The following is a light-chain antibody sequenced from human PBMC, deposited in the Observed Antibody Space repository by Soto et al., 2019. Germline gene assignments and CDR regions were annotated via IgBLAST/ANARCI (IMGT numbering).Light chain of an antibody. Sequence: QPVLTQSPSASASLGASVKLTCTLSSGHTSDAIAWHQQLPEKGPRFLMKLNSDGSHNKGDGIPDRFSGSSSGAERYLTISSLQSEDETDYYCQSWGTGIQVFGGGTKLTVL. J-gene: IGLJ2*01. CDR2: LNSDGSH. V-gene: IGLV4-69*01. CDR1: SGHTSDA. CDR3: QSWGTGIQV.